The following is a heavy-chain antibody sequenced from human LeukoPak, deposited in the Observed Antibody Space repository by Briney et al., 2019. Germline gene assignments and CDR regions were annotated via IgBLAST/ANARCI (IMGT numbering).Heavy chain of an antibody. Sequence: ASVKVSCKASGYNFTSYGISWVRQAPGQGLEWMGWISAYNGNTNYAQKLQGRVTMTTDTSTSTAYMELRSLRSDDTAVYYCARDREGFDSSGYYYYYMDVWGKGTTVTVSS. D-gene: IGHD3-22*01. CDR1: GYNFTSYG. CDR3: ARDREGFDSSGYYYYYMDV. J-gene: IGHJ6*03. V-gene: IGHV1-18*01. CDR2: ISAYNGNT.